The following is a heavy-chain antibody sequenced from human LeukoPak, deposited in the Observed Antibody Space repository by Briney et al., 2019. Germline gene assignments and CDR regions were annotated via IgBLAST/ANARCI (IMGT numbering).Heavy chain of an antibody. V-gene: IGHV4-59*01. Sequence: PSETLSLTCTVSGGSISSYYWSWIRQPPGKGLGWIGYIYYSGSTNYNPSLKSRVTISVDTSKNQFSLKLSSVTAADTAVYYCAREEGDYPYNWFDPWGQGTLVTVSS. D-gene: IGHD4-17*01. CDR2: IYYSGST. CDR1: GGSISSYY. J-gene: IGHJ5*02. CDR3: AREEGDYPYNWFDP.